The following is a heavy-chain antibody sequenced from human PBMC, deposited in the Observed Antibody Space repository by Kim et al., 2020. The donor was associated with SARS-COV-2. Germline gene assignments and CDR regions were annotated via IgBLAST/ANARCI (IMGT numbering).Heavy chain of an antibody. Sequence: TNYAQKLQGRVTMTTDTSTSTAYMELRSLRSDDTAVYYCAREGYGGIFDYWGQGTLVTVSS. CDR2: T. V-gene: IGHV1-18*01. D-gene: IGHD2-15*01. CDR3: AREGYGGIFDY. J-gene: IGHJ4*02.